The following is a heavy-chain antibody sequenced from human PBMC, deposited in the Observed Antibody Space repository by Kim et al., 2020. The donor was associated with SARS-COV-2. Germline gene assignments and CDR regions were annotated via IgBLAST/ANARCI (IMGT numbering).Heavy chain of an antibody. J-gene: IGHJ6*02. CDR1: GYTFTSYY. V-gene: IGHV1-46*01. CDR3: ARDEVVHYYYYGMYV. CDR2: INPSGGST. D-gene: IGHD3-16*02. Sequence: ASVKVSCKASGYTFTSYYMHWVRQAPGQGLEWMGIINPSGGSTSYAQKFQGRVTMTRDTSTSTVYMELSSLRSEDTAVYYCARDEVVHYYYYGMYVWGQGTTVTVSS.